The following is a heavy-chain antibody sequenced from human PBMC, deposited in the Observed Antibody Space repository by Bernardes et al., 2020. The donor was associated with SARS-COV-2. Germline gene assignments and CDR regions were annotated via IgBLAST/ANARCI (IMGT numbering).Heavy chain of an antibody. CDR1: GLTFRSHS. CDR3: ATETRRENYGMDV. J-gene: IGHJ6*02. V-gene: IGHV3-48*01. D-gene: IGHD2-2*01. CDR2: ISSGSRAR. Sequence: GGPLRLSCVVSGLTFRSHSMNWVRQAPGKGLEWISYISSGSRARYYADSVEGRFTIFRDNARNLLFLQMNSLRAEDTAVYYCATETRRENYGMDVWGQGTTVTVSS.